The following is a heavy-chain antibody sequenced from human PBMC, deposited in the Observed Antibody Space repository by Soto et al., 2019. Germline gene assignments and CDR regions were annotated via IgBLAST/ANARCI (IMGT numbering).Heavy chain of an antibody. D-gene: IGHD6-13*01. CDR3: TTAALTDFYSSSWYTGFYYYYGMDV. CDR2: IKSKTDGGTT. V-gene: IGHV3-15*07. Sequence: GGSLRLSCAASGFTFSNAWMNWVRQAPGKGLEWVGRIKSKTDGGTTDYAAPVKGGFTISRDDSKNTLYLQMHSLKTEDTAVYYCTTAALTDFYSSSWYTGFYYYYGMDVWGQGTTVTVSS. CDR1: GFTFSNAW. J-gene: IGHJ6*02.